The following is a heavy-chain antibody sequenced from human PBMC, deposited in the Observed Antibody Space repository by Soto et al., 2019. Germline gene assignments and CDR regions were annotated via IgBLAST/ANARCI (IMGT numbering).Heavy chain of an antibody. V-gene: IGHV4-59*01. Sequence: STILSLTCTVSGGTISSYYCSWIRQPPGKGLEWIGYIYYSGSTNYNPSLKSRVTISVDTSKNQFSLKLSSVTAADTAVYYCASAVGATSRSYNWFDPWGQGTLVTVSS. D-gene: IGHD1-26*01. CDR1: GGTISSYY. CDR2: IYYSGST. CDR3: ASAVGATSRSYNWFDP. J-gene: IGHJ5*02.